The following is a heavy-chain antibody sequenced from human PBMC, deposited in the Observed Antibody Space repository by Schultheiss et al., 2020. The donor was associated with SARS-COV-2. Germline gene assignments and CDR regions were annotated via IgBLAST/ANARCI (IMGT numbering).Heavy chain of an antibody. Sequence: SETLSLTCAVYGGSFSGYYWSWIRQPPGKGLEWIGVINHSGSTNYNPSLKSRVTISVDTSKNQFSLKLSSVTAADTAVYYCARGIGYCGSTSGHRRTARPSDYWGQGTLVTVSS. D-gene: IGHD2-2*01. J-gene: IGHJ4*02. CDR2: INHSGST. CDR3: ARGIGYCGSTSGHRRTARPSDY. V-gene: IGHV4-34*01. CDR1: GGSFSGYY.